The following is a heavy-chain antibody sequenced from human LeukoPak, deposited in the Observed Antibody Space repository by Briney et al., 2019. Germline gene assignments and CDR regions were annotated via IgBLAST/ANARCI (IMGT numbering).Heavy chain of an antibody. CDR2: INPSGGST. CDR3: ARRVVYGYLGYYYYGMDV. D-gene: IGHD5-18*01. Sequence: ASVKVSCKASGYTFTSYYMHWVRQAPGQGLEWMGIINPSGGSTSCAQKFQGRVTMTRDTSTSTVYMELSSLRSEDTAVYYCARRVVYGYLGYYYYGMDVWGQGTTVTVSS. V-gene: IGHV1-46*01. J-gene: IGHJ6*02. CDR1: GYTFTSYY.